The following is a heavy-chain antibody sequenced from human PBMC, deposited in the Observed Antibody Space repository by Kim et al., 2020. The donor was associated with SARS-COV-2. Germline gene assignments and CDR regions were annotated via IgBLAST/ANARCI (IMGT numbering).Heavy chain of an antibody. Sequence: ADPVEGRFTLSRDNARDSVYLQLNSLRDEDTAVYYCSILTGWYTFVTAFDIWGQGTMVTVSS. J-gene: IGHJ3*02. V-gene: IGHV3-48*02. D-gene: IGHD6-19*01. CDR3: SILTGWYTFVTAFDI.